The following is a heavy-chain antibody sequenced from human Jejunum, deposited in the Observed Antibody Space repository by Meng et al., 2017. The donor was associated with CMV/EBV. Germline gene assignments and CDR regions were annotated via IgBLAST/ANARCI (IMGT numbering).Heavy chain of an antibody. Sequence: SHTCTVSGGSISSYYWSWIRQPPGKGLEWIGYIYYSGSTNYNPSLKSRVTISVDTSKNQFSLKLSSVTAADTAVYYCARNPGMDVWGQGTTVTVSS. CDR3: ARNPGMDV. CDR1: GGSISSYY. CDR2: IYYSGST. J-gene: IGHJ6*02. D-gene: IGHD1-14*01. V-gene: IGHV4-59*01.